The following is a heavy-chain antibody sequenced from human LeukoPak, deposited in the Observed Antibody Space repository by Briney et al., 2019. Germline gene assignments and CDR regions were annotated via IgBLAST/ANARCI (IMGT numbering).Heavy chain of an antibody. CDR3: ARPHYSDSGGYPNWFDP. Sequence: GGSLRLSCAASGVTFSIYEMNWVRQAPGKGLEWVSYISSSTTIYYADSVKGRFTISRDNAKNLLYLQMNSLKAEDTAVYYCARPHYSDSGGYPNWFDPWGQGTLVAVSS. V-gene: IGHV3-48*03. D-gene: IGHD3-22*01. CDR1: GVTFSIYE. J-gene: IGHJ5*02. CDR2: ISSSTTI.